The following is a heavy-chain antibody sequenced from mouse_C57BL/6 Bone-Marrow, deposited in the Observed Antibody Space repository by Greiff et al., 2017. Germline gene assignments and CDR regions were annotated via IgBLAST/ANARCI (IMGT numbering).Heavy chain of an antibody. CDR2: INPYNGGT. Sequence: EVQLQQSGPVLVKPGASVKMSCKASGYTFTDYYMNWVKQSHGKSLEWIGVINPYNGGTSYNQKFKGKATLTVDKSSSTAYLELNSLTSADSAVYYCARRGRNWDWYFDVWGTGTTVTVSS. CDR1: GYTFTDYY. CDR3: ARRGRNWDWYFDV. D-gene: IGHD4-1*01. J-gene: IGHJ1*03. V-gene: IGHV1-19*01.